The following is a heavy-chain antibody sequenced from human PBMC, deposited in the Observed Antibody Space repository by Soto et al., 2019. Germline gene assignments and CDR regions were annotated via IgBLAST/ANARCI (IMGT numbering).Heavy chain of an antibody. J-gene: IGHJ4*02. Sequence: GGSLRLSCAASGFTFSSYAMSWVRQAPGKGLEWVAVISYDGSNKYYADSVKGRFTISRDNSKNTLYLQMNSLRAEDTAVYYCARDIWEPVPGYFDYWGQGTLVTVSS. CDR2: ISYDGSNK. CDR1: GFTFSSYA. D-gene: IGHD1-26*01. CDR3: ARDIWEPVPGYFDY. V-gene: IGHV3-30-3*01.